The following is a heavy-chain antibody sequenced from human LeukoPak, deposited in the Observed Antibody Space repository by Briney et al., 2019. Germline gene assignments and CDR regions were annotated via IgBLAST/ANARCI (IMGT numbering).Heavy chain of an antibody. V-gene: IGHV3-11*01. CDR1: GFTFSDYY. CDR2: ISGSGSTT. Sequence: GGSLRLSCAASGFTFSDYYMSWIRQAPGKGLEWLSYISGSGSTTQYEDSVKGRFTISRDNAENSLYLQMNSLSAEATAVYYCARGQNWFDPWGQGTLVTVSS. CDR3: ARGQNWFDP. J-gene: IGHJ5*02.